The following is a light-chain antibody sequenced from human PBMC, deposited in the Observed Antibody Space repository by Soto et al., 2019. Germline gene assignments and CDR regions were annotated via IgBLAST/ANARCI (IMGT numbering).Light chain of an antibody. CDR2: EVS. J-gene: IGLJ1*01. Sequence: QSVLTQPASVSGSPGQSLTISCTGTSIDIAPYNYVSWYQQHPGKAPKLIIYEVSYRPSGISNRFSGSKSGNTASLTISGLQAEDEADYYCSSYTSSTNYVFETGTKVTVL. CDR3: SSYTSSTNYV. CDR1: SIDIAPYNY. V-gene: IGLV2-14*01.